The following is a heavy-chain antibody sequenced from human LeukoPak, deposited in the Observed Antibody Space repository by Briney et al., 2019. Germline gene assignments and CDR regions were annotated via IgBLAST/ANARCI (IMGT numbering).Heavy chain of an antibody. D-gene: IGHD3-10*01. CDR3: ARAPYYYGSGSRHY. J-gene: IGHJ4*02. CDR2: ISYDGSNK. Sequence: GGSLRLSCAASGFTFSSYGMHWVRQAPGKGLEWVAVISYDGSNKYYADSVKGRFTISRDNSKNTLYLQMNSLRAEDTAVYYCARAPYYYGSGSRHYWGQGTLVTVSS. CDR1: GFTFSSYG. V-gene: IGHV3-30*03.